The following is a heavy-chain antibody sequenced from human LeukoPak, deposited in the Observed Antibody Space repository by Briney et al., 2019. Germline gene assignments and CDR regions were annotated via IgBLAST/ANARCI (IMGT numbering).Heavy chain of an antibody. J-gene: IGHJ6*03. CDR2: ISGSGGST. CDR3: ANSIPGLYYYLDV. D-gene: IGHD2-2*02. CDR1: GFTFSSYA. Sequence: PGGSLRLSCAASGFTFSSYAMSWVRQAPGKGLEWVSGISGSGGSTYNADSVKGRFTISRDNSKNTLYLQMNSLRAEDTAVYFCANSIPGLYYYLDVWGKGTTVTVSS. V-gene: IGHV3-23*01.